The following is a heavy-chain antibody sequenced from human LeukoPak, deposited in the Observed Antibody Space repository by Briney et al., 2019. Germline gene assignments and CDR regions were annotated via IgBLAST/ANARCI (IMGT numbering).Heavy chain of an antibody. J-gene: IGHJ4*02. D-gene: IGHD6-13*01. V-gene: IGHV3-33*07. Sequence: GGSLRLSRGASGFNFRSNGMYWVRQAPGKGLEWVAVIWYDGSKKYYGDSVKGRFTVSRDNSKNTLYLEMNSLRAEDTAVYYCARGGTSAAGIDYWGQGTLVTVSS. CDR2: IWYDGSKK. CDR3: ARGGTSAAGIDY. CDR1: GFNFRSNG.